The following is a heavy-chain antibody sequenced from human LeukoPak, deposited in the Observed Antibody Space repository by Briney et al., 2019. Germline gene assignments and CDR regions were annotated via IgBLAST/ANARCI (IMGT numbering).Heavy chain of an antibody. Sequence: SETLSLTCAVYGGSFSGYYWSWIRQPPGKGLEWIGEINHSGSTKYNPSLKSRVTISVDRSKNQFSLKLSSVTAADTAVYYCASIYMVARDTYYFDYWGQGTLATVSS. D-gene: IGHD2-15*01. CDR3: ASIYMVARDTYYFDY. J-gene: IGHJ4*02. CDR1: GGSFSGYY. CDR2: INHSGST. V-gene: IGHV4-34*01.